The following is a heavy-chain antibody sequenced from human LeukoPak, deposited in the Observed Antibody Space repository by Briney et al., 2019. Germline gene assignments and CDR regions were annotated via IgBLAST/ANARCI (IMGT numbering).Heavy chain of an antibody. CDR3: TTEWGYVLQY. CDR1: GFTFSNAW. CDR2: IKSKTAGGTT. J-gene: IGHJ4*02. Sequence: TGGSLRLSCAASGFTFSNAWMSWVRQAPGKGLEWVGRIKSKTAGGTTDYAAPVKGRFTISRDDSKNTLYLQMNSLKTEDTAVYYCTTEWGYVLQYWGQGTLVTVSS. D-gene: IGHD5-12*01. V-gene: IGHV3-15*01.